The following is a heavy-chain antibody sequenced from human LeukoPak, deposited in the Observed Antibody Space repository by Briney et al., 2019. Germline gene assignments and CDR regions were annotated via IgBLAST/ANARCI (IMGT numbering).Heavy chain of an antibody. CDR1: GFTFSDYY. V-gene: IGHV3-11*01. Sequence: PGGSLRLSCTASGFTFSDYYMSWIRQAPGKGLEWVSYISSSGSTIYYADSVKGRFTISRDNAKISLYLHMNSLRAEGTAVYYCARVGGPPRAVATTSYFDYWGQGALVTVSS. CDR3: ARVGGPPRAVATTSYFDY. J-gene: IGHJ4*02. CDR2: ISSSGSTI. D-gene: IGHD5-12*01.